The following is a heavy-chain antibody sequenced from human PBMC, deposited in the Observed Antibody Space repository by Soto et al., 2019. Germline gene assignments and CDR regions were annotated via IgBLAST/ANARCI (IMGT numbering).Heavy chain of an antibody. CDR2: IWYDGSNK. CDR1: GFTFSSYG. CDR3: ARDDSYGEHTDYTYSSGMDA. V-gene: IGHV3-33*01. D-gene: IGHD4-17*01. J-gene: IGHJ6*02. Sequence: GGSLRLSCAASGFTFSSYGMHWVRQAPGKGLEWVAVIWYDGSNKYYADSVKGRFTISRDNSKNTLYLQMNSLRAEDTAVYYCARDDSYGEHTDYTYSSGMDAWCLGATLTVSS.